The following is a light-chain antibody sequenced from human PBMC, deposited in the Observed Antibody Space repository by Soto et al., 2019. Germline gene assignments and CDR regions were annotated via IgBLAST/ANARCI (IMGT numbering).Light chain of an antibody. Sequence: IHLTKSPSSLAASVGDRVSITCRASQGISNSLAWYQQKPGKAPKLLMYLASTLQSGVPARFSGSGSGTNFTLTISSLQPEDFATYYCQQLIRFPTKFGQGTKVDIK. CDR1: QGISNS. V-gene: IGKV1-9*01. J-gene: IGKJ1*01. CDR2: LAS. CDR3: QQLIRFPTK.